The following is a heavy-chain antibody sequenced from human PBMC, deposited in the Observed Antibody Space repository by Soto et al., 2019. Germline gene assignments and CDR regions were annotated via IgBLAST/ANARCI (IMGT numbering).Heavy chain of an antibody. V-gene: IGHV1-69*01. Sequence: QVQLVQSGAEVKKPGSSVKVSCKASGWTFSNYTITWVRQAPGQGLEWMGGFIPLFGTANYAVKFQGRVTITADESTNTAYMELRSLTSEDTAVYYCARVTLGLGATPYTTYYHGMDVWGQGTTVTVSS. CDR3: ARVTLGLGATPYTTYYHGMDV. D-gene: IGHD1-26*01. CDR2: FIPLFGTA. CDR1: GWTFSNYT. J-gene: IGHJ6*02.